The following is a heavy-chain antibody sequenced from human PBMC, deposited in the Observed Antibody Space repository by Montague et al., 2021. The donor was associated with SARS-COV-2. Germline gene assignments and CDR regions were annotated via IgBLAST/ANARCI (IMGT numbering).Heavy chain of an antibody. CDR3: AKDRQYCSSTSCYNYGYYYYYMDV. V-gene: IGHV3-30*18. CDR1: GFTFSSYG. D-gene: IGHD2-2*02. J-gene: IGHJ6*03. Sequence: SLRLSWAASGFTFSSYGMHWVRQAPGKGLEWVAVISYDGSNKYYADSVKGRFTISRDNSKNTLYLQMNSLRAEDTAVYYCAKDRQYCSSTSCYNYGYYYYYMDVWGKGTTVTVSS. CDR2: ISYDGSNK.